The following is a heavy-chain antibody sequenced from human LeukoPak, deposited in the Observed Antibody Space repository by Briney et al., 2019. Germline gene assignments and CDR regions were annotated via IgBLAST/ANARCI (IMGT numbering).Heavy chain of an antibody. D-gene: IGHD4-23*01. CDR3: ARGRPHGNDY. CDR1: GFSSSDYW. V-gene: IGHV3-74*01. CDR2: MNSDGTTT. J-gene: IGHJ4*02. Sequence: GGSLRLSCAASGFSSSDYWMHWVRHAPGKGLVWVSRMNSDGTTTNYADSVKGRFSISRDNAKNTLYLQMNSLRVEDTAVYYCARGRPHGNDYWGQGTLVTVSS.